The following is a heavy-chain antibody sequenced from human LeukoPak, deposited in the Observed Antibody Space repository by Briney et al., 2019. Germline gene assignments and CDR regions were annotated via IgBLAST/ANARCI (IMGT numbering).Heavy chain of an antibody. CDR2: INAVNDNT. CDR3: ASANSGYDLYYYYGMDV. CDR1: VYTVTSYA. V-gene: IGHV1-3*01. Sequence: ASVKVSCKASVYTVTSYAMHWGRQAPQPRLEWMGWINAVNDNTKYSQKFQGRVTITRDTSASTAYMELSSLRSEDTAVYYCASANSGYDLYYYYGMDVWGKGTTVTVSS. D-gene: IGHD5-12*01. J-gene: IGHJ6*04.